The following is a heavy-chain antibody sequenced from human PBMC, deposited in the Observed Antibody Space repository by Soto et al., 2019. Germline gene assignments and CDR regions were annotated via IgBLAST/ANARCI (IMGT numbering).Heavy chain of an antibody. V-gene: IGHV3-53*01. Sequence: GGSLRLSCAASGFTVSNNYITWVRQTPERGLEWVSLIYSGGNTYYTDSVKGRFTISRDNFNNTVYLQMNSLRAEDTAVYYCARGAEILTGYYTFDVWGQGTMVTVSS. CDR3: ARGAEILTGYYTFDV. D-gene: IGHD3-9*01. J-gene: IGHJ3*01. CDR2: IYSGGNT. CDR1: GFTVSNNY.